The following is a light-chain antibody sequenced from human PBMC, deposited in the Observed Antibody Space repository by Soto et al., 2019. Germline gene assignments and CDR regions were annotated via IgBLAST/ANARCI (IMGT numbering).Light chain of an antibody. V-gene: IGKV1-5*01. CDR1: QSIGTL. Sequence: DIPMTQSPSTLSASLGAKVTITCRASQSIGTLLAWYQQTPGRAPNLLIYDASSLQSGVPSRFSGSGSGTEFTLTISSQQPDDFATYFCQQFKTYPITFGQGTRLEIK. CDR3: QQFKTYPIT. CDR2: DAS. J-gene: IGKJ5*01.